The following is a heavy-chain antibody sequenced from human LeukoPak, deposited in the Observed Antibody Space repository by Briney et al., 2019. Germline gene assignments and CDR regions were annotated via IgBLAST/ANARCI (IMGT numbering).Heavy chain of an antibody. CDR1: GFTFSSYW. J-gene: IGHJ4*02. D-gene: IGHD1-26*01. CDR3: AREDGTDFDPPDF. V-gene: IGHV3-74*01. CDR2: INSDGGST. Sequence: GGSLRLSCAASGFTFSSYWMHWVRQAPGKGLVWVSRINSDGGSTYYADSLKGRFTISRDNAKNTLYLQMNSLRAEDTAVYYCAREDGTDFDPPDFRGQGTLVTVSS.